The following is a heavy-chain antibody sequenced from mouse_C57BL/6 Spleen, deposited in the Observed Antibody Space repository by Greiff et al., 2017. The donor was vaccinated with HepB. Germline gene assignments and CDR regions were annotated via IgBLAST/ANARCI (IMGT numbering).Heavy chain of an antibody. J-gene: IGHJ3*01. V-gene: IGHV10-3*01. Sequence: EVQVVESGGGLVQPKGSLKLSCAASGFTFNTYAMHWVRQAPGKGLEWVARIRSKSSNSATYYADSVKDRFTISRDDSQSMLYLQMNNLKTEDKAMYYCVEGGFAYWGQGTLVTVSA. CDR1: GFTFNTYA. CDR3: VEGGFAY. CDR2: IRSKSSNSAT.